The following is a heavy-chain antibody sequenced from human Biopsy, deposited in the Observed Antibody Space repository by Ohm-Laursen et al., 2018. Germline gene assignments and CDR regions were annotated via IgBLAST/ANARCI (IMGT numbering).Heavy chain of an antibody. CDR1: GFRFTSYG. Sequence: SLRLSCAASGFRFTSYGMHWVRQAPGKGLEWVAAIWYAGNYEKYRDSVRGRFTISRDNSRDPLYLQMTRLRAEDTAVYYCARETSSSWHYYYIGMDVGGRGTTVTVSS. CDR3: ARETSSSWHYYYIGMDV. V-gene: IGHV3-33*01. D-gene: IGHD3-9*01. CDR2: IWYAGNYE. J-gene: IGHJ6*02.